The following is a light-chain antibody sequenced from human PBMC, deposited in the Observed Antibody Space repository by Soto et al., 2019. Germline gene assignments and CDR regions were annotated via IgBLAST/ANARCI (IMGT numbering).Light chain of an antibody. CDR2: DVS. Sequence: QSALTQPASVSGSPGQSITISCTGTNSDVGGYNYVSWYQQHPGKAPKLMIYDVSNRPSGVSSRFSGSKSGNTASLSISGLQAEDEADYYCSSYSSTSTKVFGGGTKLTVL. J-gene: IGLJ3*02. CDR1: NSDVGGYNY. CDR3: SSYSSTSTKV. V-gene: IGLV2-14*03.